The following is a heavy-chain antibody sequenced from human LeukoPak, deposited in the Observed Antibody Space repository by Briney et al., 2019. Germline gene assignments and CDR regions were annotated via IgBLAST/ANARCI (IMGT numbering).Heavy chain of an antibody. J-gene: IGHJ4*02. D-gene: IGHD5-24*01. V-gene: IGHV3-7*03. CDR3: APSRDGYKGTFDY. CDR1: GFAFSTYW. CDR2: MNQDGGEK. Sequence: GGSLRLSCADSGFAFSTYWMTWLRQTPGKGLEWVANMNQDGGEKYYVDSVKGRFTISRDNAKNSLYLQMNSLGAEDTAVYYCAPSRDGYKGTFDYWGQGTLVTVSS.